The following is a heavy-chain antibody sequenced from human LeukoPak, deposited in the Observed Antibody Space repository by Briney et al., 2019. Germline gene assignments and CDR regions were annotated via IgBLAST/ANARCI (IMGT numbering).Heavy chain of an antibody. J-gene: IGHJ4*02. D-gene: IGHD2-21*02. Sequence: GGSLRLSCAASGFTFSTYGMSWVRQAPGKGLEWVSGISGSGGSRFYTDSVKGRFTISRDNSKNTLYLQMNSLRAEDTAVYYCASSNCGGDCYRYYFDYWGQGTLVTVSS. V-gene: IGHV3-23*01. CDR1: GFTFSTYG. CDR3: ASSNCGGDCYRYYFDY. CDR2: ISGSGGSR.